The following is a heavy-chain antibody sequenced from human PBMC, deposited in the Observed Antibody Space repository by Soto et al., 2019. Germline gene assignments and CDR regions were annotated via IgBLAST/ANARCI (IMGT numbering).Heavy chain of an antibody. CDR3: TRDGVVVVTAIIY. J-gene: IGHJ4*02. CDR2: IRSKAYGGTT. D-gene: IGHD2-21*02. CDR1: GFTFGDYA. V-gene: IGHV3-49*05. Sequence: EVQLVESGGGLVKPGRSLRLSCTASGFTFGDYAMSWFRQAPGKGLEWVGFIRSKAYGGTTEYAASVKGRFTISRDXXKSIAYLQMNSLKTEDTAVYYCTRDGVVVVTAIIYWGQGTLVTVSS.